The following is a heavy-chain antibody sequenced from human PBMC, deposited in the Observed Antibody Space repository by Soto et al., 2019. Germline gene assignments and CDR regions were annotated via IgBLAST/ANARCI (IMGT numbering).Heavy chain of an antibody. J-gene: IGHJ6*02. D-gene: IGHD6-13*01. Sequence: SVKVSCKASGGTFSSYAISWVRQAPGQGLEWMGGIIPIFGTANYAQKFQGRVTITADESTSTAYMELSSLRSEDTAVYYCARDVAAAAHYYYYGMDVWGQGTTVTVSS. CDR1: GGTFSSYA. V-gene: IGHV1-69*13. CDR2: IIPIFGTA. CDR3: ARDVAAAAHYYYYGMDV.